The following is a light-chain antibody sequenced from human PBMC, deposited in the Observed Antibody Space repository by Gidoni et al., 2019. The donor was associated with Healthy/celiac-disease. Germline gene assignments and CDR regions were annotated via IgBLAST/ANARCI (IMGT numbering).Light chain of an antibody. J-gene: IGLJ2*01. Sequence: QSVLTQPLSVSAAPGQKVTISCSGSSSNIGNNYVSWYQQLTGTAPKLLIYDNNKRPSGIPDRFSGSKSGTSATLGITGLQTGDEADYYCGTWDSSLSDVVFGGGTKLTVL. CDR2: DNN. CDR1: SSNIGNNY. V-gene: IGLV1-51*01. CDR3: GTWDSSLSDVV.